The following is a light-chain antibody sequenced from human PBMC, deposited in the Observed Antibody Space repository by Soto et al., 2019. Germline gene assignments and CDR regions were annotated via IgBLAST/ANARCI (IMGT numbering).Light chain of an antibody. CDR3: LQDATYPWT. CDR2: DAS. CDR1: QPIRSS. J-gene: IGKJ1*01. V-gene: IGKV1-6*01. Sequence: ANQMTQSPSSLSASLGDTVTINCRASQPIRSSLVWYQQKSGKAPNLLISDASSLHSGVPSRFSGSGFGTHFNLTISGLQSEDFGTYYCLQDATYPWTFGQGIRVDVK.